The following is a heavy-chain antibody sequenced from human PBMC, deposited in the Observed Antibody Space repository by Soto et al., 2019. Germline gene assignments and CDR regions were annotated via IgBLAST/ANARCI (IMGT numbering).Heavy chain of an antibody. Sequence: QVQLQESGPGLVKPSQTLSLTCTVSGGSTSSDNYWSWIRQPPGKGLEWIGHIYYSGNTDYNPSLKSRLAISIDTPKNQFSLKLSSVTAADTAVYFCAREGGESSDGLYYFDSWGQGSLVTVSS. CDR2: IYYSGNT. CDR3: AREGGESSDGLYYFDS. CDR1: GGSTSSDNY. D-gene: IGHD2-15*01. V-gene: IGHV4-30-4*01. J-gene: IGHJ4*02.